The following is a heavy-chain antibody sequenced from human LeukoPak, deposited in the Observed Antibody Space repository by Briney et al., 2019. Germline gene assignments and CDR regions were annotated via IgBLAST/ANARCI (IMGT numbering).Heavy chain of an antibody. Sequence: GASVKVSCKASGYTFTSYGISWVRQAPGQGLEWMGWISAYNGNTNYAQKLQGRVTMTTDTSTSTAYMELRSLRSDDTAACYCARALDYYDSSGYYQHFDYWGQGTLVTVSS. CDR3: ARALDYYDSSGYYQHFDY. CDR2: ISAYNGNT. CDR1: GYTFTSYG. J-gene: IGHJ4*02. V-gene: IGHV1-18*01. D-gene: IGHD3-22*01.